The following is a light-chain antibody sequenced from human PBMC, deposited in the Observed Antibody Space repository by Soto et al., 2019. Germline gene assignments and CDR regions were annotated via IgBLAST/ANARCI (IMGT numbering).Light chain of an antibody. CDR2: EGS. CDR3: CSYAGSSTYV. CDR1: ISDVGSYNL. Sequence: QSVLTQPASVSGSPGQSITISCTGTISDVGSYNLVSWYQQHPGKAPKLMIYEGSKRPSGVSNRFSGYKSGNTASLTISGLQAEDEADYYCCSYAGSSTYVFGTGTKVTVL. V-gene: IGLV2-23*01. J-gene: IGLJ1*01.